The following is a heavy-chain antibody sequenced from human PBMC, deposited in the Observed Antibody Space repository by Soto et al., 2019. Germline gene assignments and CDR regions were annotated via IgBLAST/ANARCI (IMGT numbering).Heavy chain of an antibody. CDR2: VSGYNYNT. CDR1: GYSFRSYG. J-gene: IGHJ5*01. V-gene: IGHV1-18*01. CDR3: GRSASMLGAGWSDS. Sequence: GASVKVSCKASGYSFRSYGINWVRQAPGQGLEWIGWVSGYNYNTKYAQKLQGRITVTTDTSTNTAYMELRSLRSDDTAVYYCGRSASMLGAGWSDSLCRGTLVTAS. D-gene: IGHD2-8*01.